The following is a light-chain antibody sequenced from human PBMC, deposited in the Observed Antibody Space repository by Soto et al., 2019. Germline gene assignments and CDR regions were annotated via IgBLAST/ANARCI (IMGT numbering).Light chain of an antibody. Sequence: EIVMTQSPATLSVSPGERATLSCRASQSVSSDLAWFQQTPGQAPRLLIYGASTRATGFPARFSGSGSGTEFTLTISSLQSEDFAVYYCQQYSNWAPITFGPGTKVDIK. CDR3: QQYSNWAPIT. V-gene: IGKV3-15*01. CDR1: QSVSSD. CDR2: GAS. J-gene: IGKJ3*01.